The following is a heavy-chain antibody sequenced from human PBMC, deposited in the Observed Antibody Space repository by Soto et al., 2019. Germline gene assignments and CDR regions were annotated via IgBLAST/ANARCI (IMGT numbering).Heavy chain of an antibody. D-gene: IGHD3-9*01. V-gene: IGHV1-46*01. CDR3: ARDRLRYFDWLFHDGAFDI. CDR1: GYTFTSYY. Sequence: ASVKVSCKASGYTFTSYYMHWVRQAPGQGLEWMGIINPSGGSTSYAQKFQGRVTMTRDTSTSTVYMELSSLRSEDTAVYYCARDRLRYFDWLFHDGAFDIWGQGTMVTVSS. CDR2: INPSGGST. J-gene: IGHJ3*02.